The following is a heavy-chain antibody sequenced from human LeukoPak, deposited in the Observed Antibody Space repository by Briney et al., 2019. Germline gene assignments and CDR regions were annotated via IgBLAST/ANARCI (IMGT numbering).Heavy chain of an antibody. CDR2: IYASDSYT. J-gene: IGHJ3*02. CDR3: ARHQALNRPYSGYDSRSAFDI. V-gene: IGHV5-10-1*01. CDR1: GYSFTSYL. Sequence: GESLRISCQGSGYSFTSYLISWVRQMPGKGLEWMGRIYASDSYTNYSPSFQAHVTISADKSISTAYLQWSSLKASDTAMYYCARHQALNRPYSGYDSRSAFDIWGQGTMVTVSS. D-gene: IGHD5-12*01.